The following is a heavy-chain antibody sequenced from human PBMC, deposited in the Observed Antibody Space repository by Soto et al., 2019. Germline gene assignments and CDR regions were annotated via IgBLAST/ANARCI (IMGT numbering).Heavy chain of an antibody. D-gene: IGHD6-13*01. CDR3: ARGGIAAAGTKYYYYGMEV. J-gene: IGHJ6*01. Sequence: ASVKVSCKASGYTFTGYYMHWVRQAPGQGLEWMGWINPNSGGTNYAQKFQGWVTMTRDTSISTAYMELSRLRSDDTAVYYCARGGIAAAGTKYYYYGMEVWGQGTMVIVS. V-gene: IGHV1-2*04. CDR2: INPNSGGT. CDR1: GYTFTGYY.